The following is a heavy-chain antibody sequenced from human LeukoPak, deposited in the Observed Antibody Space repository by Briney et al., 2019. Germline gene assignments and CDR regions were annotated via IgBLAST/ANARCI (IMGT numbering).Heavy chain of an antibody. V-gene: IGHV1-69*13. Sequence: ASVKVSCKASGGTFSSYAISWVRQAPGQGLEWMGGIIPIFGTANYAQKFQGRVTITADESTSTAYMELSSLRSEDTAVYYCATRITIFGVVIRDAFDIWGQGTMVTVSS. J-gene: IGHJ3*02. CDR2: IIPIFGTA. D-gene: IGHD3-3*01. CDR3: ATRITIFGVVIRDAFDI. CDR1: GGTFSSYA.